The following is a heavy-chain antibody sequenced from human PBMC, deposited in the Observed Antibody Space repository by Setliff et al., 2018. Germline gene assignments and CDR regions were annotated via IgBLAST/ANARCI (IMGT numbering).Heavy chain of an antibody. CDR2: ISAYNGNT. CDR1: GGTFSSYA. V-gene: IGHV1-18*01. D-gene: IGHD3-22*01. J-gene: IGHJ4*02. Sequence: ASVKVSCKASGGTFSSYAISWVRQAPGQGLEWMGGISAYNGNTNYAQKLQGRVTMTTDTSTSTAYMELRSLRSDDTAVYYCAGGGDYYDSRDLDYWGQGTLVTVSS. CDR3: AGGGDYYDSRDLDY.